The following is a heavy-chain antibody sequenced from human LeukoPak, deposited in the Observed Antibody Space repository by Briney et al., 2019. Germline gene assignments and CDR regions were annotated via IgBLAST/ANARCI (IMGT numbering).Heavy chain of an antibody. V-gene: IGHV3-30-3*01. J-gene: IGHJ3*02. CDR1: GFTFSSYA. CDR3: ARGGAVAGPTEGSAFDI. Sequence: GGSLRLSCAASGFTFSSYAMHWVRQAPGKGLEWVAVISYDGSNKYYADSVKGRFTISRDNSKNTLYLQMNSLRAEDTAVYYCARGGAVAGPTEGSAFDIWGQGTMVTVSS. D-gene: IGHD6-19*01. CDR2: ISYDGSNK.